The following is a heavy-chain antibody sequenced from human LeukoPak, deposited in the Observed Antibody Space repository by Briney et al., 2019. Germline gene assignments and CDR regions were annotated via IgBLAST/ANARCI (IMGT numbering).Heavy chain of an antibody. D-gene: IGHD3-10*01. Sequence: GGSLRLSCAASGFTFSSYAMSWVRQAPGRGLEWVSVISGSGGSTYYADSVKGRFTISRDNSKNTLYLQMISLRAEETAVYYCAKEFRGSGSFDYWGQGTLVTVSS. CDR2: ISGSGGST. CDR1: GFTFSSYA. CDR3: AKEFRGSGSFDY. J-gene: IGHJ4*02. V-gene: IGHV3-23*01.